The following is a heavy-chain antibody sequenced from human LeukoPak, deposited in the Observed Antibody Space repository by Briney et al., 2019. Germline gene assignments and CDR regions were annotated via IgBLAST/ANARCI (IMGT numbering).Heavy chain of an antibody. CDR3: ARDWPPYEAAAGYYMDV. CDR2: IKQDGSEK. CDR1: GFTFSRYW. Sequence: PGGSLRLSCATSGFTFSRYWMSWARQAPGKGLEWVANIKQDGSEKNYVGSVRGRFTISRDNAKNSLYLQMNSLRAEDTAVYYCARDWPPYEAAAGYYMDVWGKGTTVTVSS. D-gene: IGHD6-13*01. V-gene: IGHV3-7*01. J-gene: IGHJ6*03.